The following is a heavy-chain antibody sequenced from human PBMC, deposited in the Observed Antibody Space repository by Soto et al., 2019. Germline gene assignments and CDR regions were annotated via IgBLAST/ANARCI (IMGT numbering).Heavy chain of an antibody. V-gene: IGHV3-73*01. D-gene: IGHD2-15*01. J-gene: IGHJ4*02. CDR1: GFSFSGSA. Sequence: EVQLVESGGGLVQPGGSLKLSCAASGFSFSGSAMHWVRQASGKGLEWVGRVRSKPNNYATAYAASVEGRFTISRDDSKNTAYRQMTSLKTEDTAVYYCTSVRGGSPDYWGQGTLVTVSS. CDR2: VRSKPNNYAT. CDR3: TSVRGGSPDY.